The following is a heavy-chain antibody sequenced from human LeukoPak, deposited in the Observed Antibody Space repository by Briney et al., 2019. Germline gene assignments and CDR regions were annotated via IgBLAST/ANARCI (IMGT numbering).Heavy chain of an antibody. Sequence: SETLSLTCTVSGGSIGSYYWSWIRQPPGKGLEWIGYIYYSGSTNYNPSLKSRVTISVDTSKNQFSLKLSSVTAADTAVYYCARAYYDSSGLYYFDYWGQGTLVTVSS. CDR3: ARAYYDSSGLYYFDY. D-gene: IGHD3-22*01. CDR1: GGSIGSYY. CDR2: IYYSGST. J-gene: IGHJ4*02. V-gene: IGHV4-59*01.